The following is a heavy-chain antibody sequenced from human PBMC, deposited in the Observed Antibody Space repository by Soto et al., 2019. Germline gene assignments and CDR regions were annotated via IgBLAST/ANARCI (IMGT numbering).Heavy chain of an antibody. V-gene: IGHV4-34*01. D-gene: IGHD5-18*01. Sequence: PSETLSLTCAVYGGSFSGYYWSWIRQPPGKGLEWIGEINHSVSTNYNPSLKSRVTISVDTSKNQFSLKLSSVTAADTAVYYCASGWIQLWDTPPRSSEYWGKGTLVTFSS. CDR1: GGSFSGYY. J-gene: IGHJ4*02. CDR3: ASGWIQLWDTPPRSSEY. CDR2: INHSVST.